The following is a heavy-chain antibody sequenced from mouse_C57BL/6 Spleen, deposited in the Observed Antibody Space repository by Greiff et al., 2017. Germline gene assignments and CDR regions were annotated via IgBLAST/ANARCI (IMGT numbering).Heavy chain of an antibody. J-gene: IGHJ3*01. D-gene: IGHD3-3*01. CDR1: GYSITSGYD. V-gene: IGHV3-1*01. CDR2: ISYSGST. CDR3: ARDEGAWFAY. Sequence: EVKVEESGPGMVKPSQSLSLTCTVTGYSITSGYDWHWIRHFPGNKLEWMGYISYSGSTNYNPSLKSRISITHDTSKNHFFLKLNSVTTEDTATYYCARDEGAWFAYWGQGTLVTVSA.